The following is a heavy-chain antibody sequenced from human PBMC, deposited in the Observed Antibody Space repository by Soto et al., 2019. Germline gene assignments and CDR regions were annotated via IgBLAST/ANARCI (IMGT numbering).Heavy chain of an antibody. CDR1: GGTFSSYA. J-gene: IGHJ4*02. CDR2: IIPIFGTA. CDR3: ARGTQRYSSSHGGFDY. V-gene: IGHV1-69*13. D-gene: IGHD6-13*01. Sequence: GASVKVSCKASGGTFSSYAISWVRQAPGQGLEWMGGIIPIFGTANYAQKFQGRVTITADESTSTAYMELSSLRSEDTAVYYCARGTQRYSSSHGGFDYWGQGTLVTVSS.